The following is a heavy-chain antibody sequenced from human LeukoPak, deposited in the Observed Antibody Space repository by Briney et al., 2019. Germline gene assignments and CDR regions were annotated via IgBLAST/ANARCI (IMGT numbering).Heavy chain of an antibody. CDR2: IYYSGST. CDR3: ARLYSSGHHFDY. D-gene: IGHD6-19*01. Sequence: SETLSLTCTVSGGSISSSSYYWGWIRQPPGKGLEWIGSIYYSGSTYYNPSLKSRVTISVDTSKNQFSLKLSSVTAADTAVYYCARLYSSGHHFDYWGQGTLVTVSS. CDR1: GGSISSSSYY. J-gene: IGHJ4*02. V-gene: IGHV4-39*07.